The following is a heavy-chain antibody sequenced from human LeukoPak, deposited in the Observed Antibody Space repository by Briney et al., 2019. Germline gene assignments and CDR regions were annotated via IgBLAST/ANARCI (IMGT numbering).Heavy chain of an antibody. Sequence: GGSLRLSCAASGFTFSSYSMNWVRQAPGKGLEWVSSISSSSSYIYYADSVKGRFTISRDNAKNSLYLQMNSLRAEDTAVYYCARDRNDILTLDYWGQGTLVTVSS. J-gene: IGHJ4*02. D-gene: IGHD3-9*01. CDR3: ARDRNDILTLDY. CDR1: GFTFSSYS. V-gene: IGHV3-21*01. CDR2: ISSSSSYI.